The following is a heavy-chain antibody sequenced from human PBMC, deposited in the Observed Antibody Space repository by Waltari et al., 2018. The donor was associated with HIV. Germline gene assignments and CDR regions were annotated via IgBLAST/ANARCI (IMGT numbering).Heavy chain of an antibody. CDR2: INPNGGGT. CDR1: GYTFTGHY. Sequence: QVQLVQSGAEVKKPGASVKVSCKASGYTFTGHYVHWVRQAPGEGLEWMGWINPNGGGTNYAQKFQGRVTMTRDTSINTAYMELSRLRSDDTAVYYCARVVTDNGDYWADDYWGQGTLVTVSS. D-gene: IGHD4-17*01. CDR3: ARVVTDNGDYWADDY. J-gene: IGHJ4*02. V-gene: IGHV1-2*02.